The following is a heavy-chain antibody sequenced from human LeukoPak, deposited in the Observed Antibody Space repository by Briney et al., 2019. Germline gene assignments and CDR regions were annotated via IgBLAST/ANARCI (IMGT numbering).Heavy chain of an antibody. CDR2: ISGGGST. Sequence: GGSLRLSCVASEFTVSNYYMSWVRQAPGKGLEWVSLISGGGSTYYTDSVKGRFTISRDNSKNTVYLQMNSLRPEDTAVYYCARDVAGGAFDIWGQGTMVTVSS. CDR1: EFTVSNYY. J-gene: IGHJ3*02. CDR3: ARDVAGGAFDI. V-gene: IGHV3-66*02. D-gene: IGHD6-13*01.